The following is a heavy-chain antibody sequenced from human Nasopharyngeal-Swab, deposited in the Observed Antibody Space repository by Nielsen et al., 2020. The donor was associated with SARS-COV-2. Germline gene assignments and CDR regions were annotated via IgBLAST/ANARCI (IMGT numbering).Heavy chain of an antibody. J-gene: IGHJ6*02. D-gene: IGHD5-18*01. V-gene: IGHV7-4-1*02. CDR2: INTNTGNP. CDR3: ARGSPEDTDYYYGMDV. Sequence: ASVKVSCKASGYTFTSYAMNWVRQAPGQGLEWMGWINTNTGNPTYAQGFTGRFVFSLDTSVSTAYLQISSLKAEDTAVYYCARGSPEDTDYYYGMDVWGQGTTVTVSS. CDR1: GYTFTSYA.